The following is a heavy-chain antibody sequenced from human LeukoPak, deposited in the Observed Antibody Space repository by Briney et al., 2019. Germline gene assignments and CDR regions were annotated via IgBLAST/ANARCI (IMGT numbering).Heavy chain of an antibody. D-gene: IGHD6-13*01. V-gene: IGHV4-59*12. CDR2: IYHSGST. CDR3: ARERGSSWGVLGSWFDP. J-gene: IGHJ5*02. Sequence: PSETLSLTCTVSGGSISSYYWSWIRQPPGKGLEWIGYIYHSGSTYYNPSLKSRVTISVDRSKNQFSLKLSSVTAADTAVYYCARERGSSWGVLGSWFDPWGQGTLVTVSS. CDR1: GGSISSYY.